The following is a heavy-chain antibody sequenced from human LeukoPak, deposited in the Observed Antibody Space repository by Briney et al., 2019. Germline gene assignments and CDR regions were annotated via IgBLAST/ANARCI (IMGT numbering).Heavy chain of an antibody. D-gene: IGHD3-10*01. V-gene: IGHV4-39*01. CDR2: IYYSGST. CDR3: AKSGWFGEASML. J-gene: IGHJ4*02. Sequence: SETLSLTCTVSGGSISSYYWGWIRQPPGKGLEWIGSIYYSGSTYYNVSLKSRVTISVDTSKNQFSLKLSSVTAADTAVYYCAKSGWFGEASMLWGQGTLVTVSS. CDR1: GGSISSYY.